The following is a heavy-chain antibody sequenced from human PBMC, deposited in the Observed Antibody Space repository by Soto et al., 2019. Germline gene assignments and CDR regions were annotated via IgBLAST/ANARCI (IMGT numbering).Heavy chain of an antibody. CDR1: GGTFSSYA. J-gene: IGHJ6*02. D-gene: IGHD1-26*01. CDR2: IIPIFDTT. V-gene: IGHV1-69*06. Sequence: QVQLVQSGAEVKKPGSSVKVSCRASGGTFSSYAISWVRQAPEQGLEWMGGIIPIFDTTIYAQKFQGRVTITADKSTGTAYMELSSLTSDDTAVYFCARVGWEIPPRFFGMDVWGQGTTVTVSS. CDR3: ARVGWEIPPRFFGMDV.